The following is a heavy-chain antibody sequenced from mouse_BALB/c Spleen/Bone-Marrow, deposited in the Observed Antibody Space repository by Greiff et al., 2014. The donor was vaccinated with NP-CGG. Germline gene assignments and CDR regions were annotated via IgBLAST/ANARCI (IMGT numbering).Heavy chain of an antibody. D-gene: IGHD1-1*01. CDR3: ARRGCSRRYYFDY. V-gene: IGHV5-12-2*01. CDR1: GFTFSSYT. Sequence: LQQSGGGLVQPGGSLKLSCAASGFTFSSYTMSWVRQTPEKRLEWVAYISNGGGSTYYPDTVKGRYTISRDNAKNTLYLQMSSRKSEDAAMYYCARRGCSRRYYFDYWGQGTTLTVSS. J-gene: IGHJ2*01. CDR2: ISNGGGST.